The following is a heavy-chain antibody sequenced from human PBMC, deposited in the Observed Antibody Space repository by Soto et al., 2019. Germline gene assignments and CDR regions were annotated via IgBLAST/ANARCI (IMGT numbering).Heavy chain of an antibody. CDR1: GGSFSGYD. J-gene: IGHJ6*04. CDR2: INNSGST. Sequence: SQPLCLTWAVYGGSFSGYDWSWIRQPPGKGLEWIGEINNSGSTNYNPSLNSRVTISVDTSKNKFSLKLSSVTAADTAVYYCARGEIEVAAAEPEYYSYGMDVWGKGTTVTVPQ. CDR3: ARGEIEVAAAEPEYYSYGMDV. D-gene: IGHD6-13*01. V-gene: IGHV4-34*01.